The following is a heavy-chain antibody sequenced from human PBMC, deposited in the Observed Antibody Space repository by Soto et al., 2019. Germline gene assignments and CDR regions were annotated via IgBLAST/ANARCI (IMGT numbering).Heavy chain of an antibody. Sequence: QITLKESGPTLVKPTQTLTLTCTFSGFSLSSTRVAVGWIRQPPGKALEWLALIYWDDDKRYSPFLKSRLTIXXXTXXNQVVLTMTTMDPVDTATYYCAHSVVAGLGYYFDYWGQGTLVTVSS. J-gene: IGHJ4*02. V-gene: IGHV2-5*02. CDR1: GFSLSSTRVA. CDR2: IYWDDDK. D-gene: IGHD6-19*01. CDR3: AHSVVAGLGYYFDY.